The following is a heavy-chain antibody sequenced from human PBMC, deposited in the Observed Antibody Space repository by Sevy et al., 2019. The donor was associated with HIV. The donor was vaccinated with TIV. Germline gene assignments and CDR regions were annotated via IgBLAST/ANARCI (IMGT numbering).Heavy chain of an antibody. J-gene: IGHJ1*01. CDR1: GFIFSNFA. CDR3: ATMVEPPVEYFQL. Sequence: GGSLRLSCAASGFIFSNFAMSGVRQAPGKGLEWVSSISGSDASTYYADSVKGRFTISRDNSKNTVYLQMNSLRVDDTALYYCATMVEPPVEYFQLWGQGTLVTVSS. CDR2: ISGSDAST. D-gene: IGHD1-1*01. V-gene: IGHV3-23*01.